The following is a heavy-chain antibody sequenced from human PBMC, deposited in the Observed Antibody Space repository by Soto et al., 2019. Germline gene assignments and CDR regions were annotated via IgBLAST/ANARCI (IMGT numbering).Heavy chain of an antibody. V-gene: IGHV4-34*01. Sequence: PSETLSLTCAVYGGSFSGYYWSWIRQPPGKGLEWIGEINHSGSTNYNPSLKSRVTISVDTSKNQFSLKLSSVTAAVTAVYYCARGGYSYGFGYWGQGTLVTVSS. CDR2: INHSGST. D-gene: IGHD5-18*01. CDR1: GGSFSGYY. J-gene: IGHJ4*02. CDR3: ARGGYSYGFGY.